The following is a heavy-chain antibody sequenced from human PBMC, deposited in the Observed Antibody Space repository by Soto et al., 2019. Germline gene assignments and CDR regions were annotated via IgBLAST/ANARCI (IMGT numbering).Heavy chain of an antibody. CDR3: ARGGVDVVATSAFDY. Sequence: QVQLVQSGAEVKKPGSSVKVSCKASGGTFNNYAISWVRQAPGQGLEWMGGIIPIIGTADYVHKFQDRLAISADESTGTTFMELSSLRSEDTALYYCARGGVDVVATSAFDYWGQGTLVTVSS. D-gene: IGHD5-12*01. CDR1: GGTFNNYA. J-gene: IGHJ4*02. V-gene: IGHV1-69*01. CDR2: IIPIIGTA.